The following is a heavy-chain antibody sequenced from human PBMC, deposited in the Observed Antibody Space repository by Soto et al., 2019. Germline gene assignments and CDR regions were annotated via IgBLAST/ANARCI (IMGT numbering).Heavy chain of an antibody. Sequence: QVQLQESGPGLVKPSETLSLTCTVSGGSISSYYWSWIRQPPGKGLEGIGYIYYSVSTNYNPSLKSRVTISVDTSKHQFSLKLSSVTAADTAVYYCARVAANYFDSSAHCDYWGQGTLVTVSS. CDR2: IYYSVST. J-gene: IGHJ4*02. CDR1: GGSISSYY. D-gene: IGHD3-22*01. CDR3: ARVAANYFDSSAHCDY. V-gene: IGHV4-59*01.